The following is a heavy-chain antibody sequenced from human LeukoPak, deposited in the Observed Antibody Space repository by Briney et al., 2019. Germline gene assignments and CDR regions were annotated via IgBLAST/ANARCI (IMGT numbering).Heavy chain of an antibody. J-gene: IGHJ4*02. D-gene: IGHD4-23*01. CDR1: GDSISSSSYY. CDR3: ARHAYYGAKDFDY. Sequence: SETLSLTCIVSGDSISSSSYYWGWIRRPPGTGLEWIGSIYNSGSTHYNPSLKSRVTISVDTSKNQFSLKLSSVTAADTAVYYCARHAYYGAKDFDYWGQGTLVTVSS. V-gene: IGHV4-39*01. CDR2: IYNSGST.